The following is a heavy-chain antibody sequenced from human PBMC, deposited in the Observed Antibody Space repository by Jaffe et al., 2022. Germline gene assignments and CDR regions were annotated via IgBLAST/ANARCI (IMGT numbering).Heavy chain of an antibody. J-gene: IGHJ5*02. CDR1: GFTFSTYE. Sequence: EVQLVESGGDLVQPGGSLRLSCTASGFTFSTYEMNWVRQAPGKGLEWVSYISPSAGTTYYADSVRGRFTIFRDNAEDSLYLQMNSLRVEDTAIYYCTRDVLTGDRFDVWGQGTLVTVSS. V-gene: IGHV3-48*03. D-gene: IGHD1-1*01. CDR3: TRDVLTGDRFDV. CDR2: ISPSAGTT.